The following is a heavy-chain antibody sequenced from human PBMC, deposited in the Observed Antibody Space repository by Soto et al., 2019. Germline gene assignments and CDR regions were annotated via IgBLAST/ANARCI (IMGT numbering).Heavy chain of an antibody. J-gene: IGHJ4*02. CDR2: ISGSGGST. V-gene: IGHV3-23*01. D-gene: IGHD2-2*01. CDR1: GFTFSSYA. Sequence: PGGSLRLSCAASGFTFSSYAMSWVRQAPGKGLEWVSAISGSGGSTYYADSVKGRFTISRDNSKNTLYLQMNSLRAEDTAVHYCAKPGEYQLLRFDYWGQGTLVTVSS. CDR3: AKPGEYQLLRFDY.